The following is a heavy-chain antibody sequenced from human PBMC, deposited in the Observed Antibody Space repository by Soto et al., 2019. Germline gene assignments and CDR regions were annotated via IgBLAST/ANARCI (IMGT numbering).Heavy chain of an antibody. CDR3: ARRNSSSSYYYYYMYV. D-gene: IGHD6-6*01. Sequence: SETRSLTCAGYGGSFSGYYWIWIRQPPGKGLEWIGEINHSGSTNYNPSLKSRVTISVDTSKNQFSLKLSSVTAADTAVYYCARRNSSSSYYYYYMYVWGKGTTVTVSS. CDR2: INHSGST. CDR1: GGSFSGYY. J-gene: IGHJ6*03. V-gene: IGHV4-34*01.